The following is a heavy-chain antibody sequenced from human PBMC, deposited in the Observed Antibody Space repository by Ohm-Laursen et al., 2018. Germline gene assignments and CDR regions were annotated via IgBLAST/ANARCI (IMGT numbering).Heavy chain of an antibody. D-gene: IGHD3-10*01. J-gene: IGHJ5*02. V-gene: IGHV3-23*01. CDR1: GFTFSTYG. CDR3: AKGLSGGTGHGNWFDP. Sequence: SLRLSCTASGFTFSTYGMTWVRQAPGKGLEWVSVVTGSGRTTYYRDSVKGRFTISRDNSKNTFYLQMNSLRVEDTAVYYWAKGLSGGTGHGNWFDPWGQGTLVSVSS. CDR2: VTGSGRTT.